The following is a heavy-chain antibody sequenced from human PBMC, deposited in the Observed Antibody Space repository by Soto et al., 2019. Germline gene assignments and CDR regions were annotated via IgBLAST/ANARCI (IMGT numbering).Heavy chain of an antibody. J-gene: IGHJ4*02. Sequence: QVQLVQSGAEVKKPGASVKVSCKASGYTFTSYAMHWVRQAPGQRLEWMGWINAGNGNTKYSQELQGGVTITRATSARTAYMELSIQRSEDTAVYYCTSGEGIAMDWGQGTLVTVSS. V-gene: IGHV1-3*01. CDR2: INAGNGNT. CDR1: GYTFTSYA. CDR3: TSGEGIAMD. D-gene: IGHD6-13*01.